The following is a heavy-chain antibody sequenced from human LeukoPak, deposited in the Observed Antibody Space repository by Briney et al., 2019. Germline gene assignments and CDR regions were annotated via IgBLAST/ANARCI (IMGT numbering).Heavy chain of an antibody. D-gene: IGHD3-10*01. CDR3: ARPLMYYYGSETYFWFDP. CDR1: GFTFTTYW. Sequence: GGSLRLSCAASGFTFTTYWMGWVRQAPGKGPEWVANIKQDGSEKYYGDSVKGRFTISRDNAKNSLSLQMNSLRAEDTAVYYCARPLMYYYGSETYFWFDPWGQGTLVTVSS. J-gene: IGHJ5*02. CDR2: IKQDGSEK. V-gene: IGHV3-7*01.